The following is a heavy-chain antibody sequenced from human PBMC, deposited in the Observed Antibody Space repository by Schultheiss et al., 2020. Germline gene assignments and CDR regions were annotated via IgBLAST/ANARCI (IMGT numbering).Heavy chain of an antibody. CDR2: TRNKANSYTT. V-gene: IGHV3-72*01. CDR1: GFTFSDHY. D-gene: IGHD3-16*01. CDR3: AKTLTGKNWFDA. Sequence: GGSLRLSCAASGFTFSDHYMDWVRQAPGKGLEWVGRTRNKANSYTTEYAASVKGRFTISRDDSKNTLYLQMNSLKTEDTAIYYCAKTLTGKNWFDAWGQGTMVTVSS. J-gene: IGHJ5*02.